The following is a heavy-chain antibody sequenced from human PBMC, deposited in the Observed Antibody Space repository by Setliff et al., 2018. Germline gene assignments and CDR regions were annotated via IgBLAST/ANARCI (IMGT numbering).Heavy chain of an antibody. CDR2: VYYSGTA. J-gene: IGHJ4*02. V-gene: IGHV4-61*01. Sequence: SETLSLTCTVSDDSISSRHYYWSWIRQPPGKGLEFIGYVYYSGTAKYDPSLESRAIMSVDASKNQISLKLNSVTAADTAVYYCAGSTVTQVDYWGQGTLVTVSS. CDR3: AGSTVTQVDY. D-gene: IGHD4-17*01. CDR1: DDSISSRHYY.